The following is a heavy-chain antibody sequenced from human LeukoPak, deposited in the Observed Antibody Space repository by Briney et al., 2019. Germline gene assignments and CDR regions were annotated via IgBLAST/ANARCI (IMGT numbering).Heavy chain of an antibody. J-gene: IGHJ4*02. Sequence: SETLSLTCSVSGGSVTTGGYHWSWIRQYPGKGLDWIGYIYSSGNTYYNPSLKSRVAISIDTSKNQFSLRVNSVTAADTAIYYCARRQIPHYYFDYWGLGTLVTVSS. CDR3: ARRQIPHYYFDY. CDR2: IYSSGNT. V-gene: IGHV4-31*03. CDR1: GGSVTTGGYH. D-gene: IGHD2-21*01.